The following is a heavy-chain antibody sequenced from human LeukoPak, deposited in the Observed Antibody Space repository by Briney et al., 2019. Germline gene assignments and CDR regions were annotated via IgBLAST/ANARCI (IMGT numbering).Heavy chain of an antibody. Sequence: ASVKVSCKVSGYTLTELSMHWVRQAPGKGLEWMGGFDPEDGEKIYAQKFQGRVTITADESTSTAYMELSSLRSEDTAVYYCARDRSAAPADYWGQGTLVTVSS. J-gene: IGHJ4*02. CDR3: ARDRSAAPADY. CDR1: GYTLTELS. D-gene: IGHD6-13*01. CDR2: FDPEDGEK. V-gene: IGHV1-24*01.